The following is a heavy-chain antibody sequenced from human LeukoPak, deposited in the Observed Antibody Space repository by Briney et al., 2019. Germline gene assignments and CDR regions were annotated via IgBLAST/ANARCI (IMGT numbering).Heavy chain of an antibody. Sequence: SETLSHTCAVYGGSFSGYYWSWIRQPPGKGLEWIGEINHSGSTNYNPSLKSRVTISVDTSKNQFSLKLSSVTAADTAVYYCARGPRYSSSWTMYNWFDPWGQGTLVTVSS. CDR1: GGSFSGYY. V-gene: IGHV4-34*01. J-gene: IGHJ5*02. CDR2: INHSGST. CDR3: ARGPRYSSSWTMYNWFDP. D-gene: IGHD6-13*01.